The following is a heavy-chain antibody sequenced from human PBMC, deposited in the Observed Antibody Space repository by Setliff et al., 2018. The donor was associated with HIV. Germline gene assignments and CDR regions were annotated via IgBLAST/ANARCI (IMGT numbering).Heavy chain of an antibody. CDR1: GYTFINYH. Sequence: ASVKVSCKASGYTFINYHIIWVRQAPGQGLEWVGSISASSVNTNYTQGRVTMTTDISTSTAYMELRSLRSADTAVYYCARVPVSSYYYYMDVWGKGTTVTVSS. D-gene: IGHD3-10*01. CDR3: ARVPVSSYYYYMDV. V-gene: IGHV1-18*01. CDR2: ISASSVNT. J-gene: IGHJ6*03.